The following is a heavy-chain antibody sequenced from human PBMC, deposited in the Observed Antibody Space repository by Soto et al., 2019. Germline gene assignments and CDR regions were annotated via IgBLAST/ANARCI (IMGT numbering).Heavy chain of an antibody. J-gene: IGHJ4*02. CDR3: ARDPLGGNPYFDY. D-gene: IGHD3-16*01. Sequence: SETQSLTCTVSGGSISSGGYYWSWIRQHPGKGLEWIGYIYYSGSTYYNPSLKSRVTISVDTSKNQFSLKLSSVTAADTAVYYCARDPLGGNPYFDYWGQGTLVTVSS. CDR1: GGSISSGGYY. V-gene: IGHV4-31*03. CDR2: IYYSGST.